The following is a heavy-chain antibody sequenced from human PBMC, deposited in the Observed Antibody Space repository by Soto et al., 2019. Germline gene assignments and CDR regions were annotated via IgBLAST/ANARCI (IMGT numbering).Heavy chain of an antibody. Sequence: SETLSLTCTVSGGSISSSSYYWGWIRQPPGKGLEWIGSIYYSWSTYYNPSLKSRVTISVDTSKNQFSLKLSSVTAADTAVYYGGRQGGFGWKGKYNSGMDVGVQVYTVTVS. J-gene: IGHJ6*02. CDR3: GRQGGFGWKGKYNSGMDV. D-gene: IGHD3-9*01. V-gene: IGHV4-39*01. CDR2: IYYSWST. CDR1: GGSISSSSYY.